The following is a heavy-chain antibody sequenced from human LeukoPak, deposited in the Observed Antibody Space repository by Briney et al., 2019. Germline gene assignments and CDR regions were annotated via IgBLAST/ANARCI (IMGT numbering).Heavy chain of an antibody. CDR3: ARALEWVTAMADYFDY. J-gene: IGHJ4*02. D-gene: IGHD2-21*02. Sequence: GGSLRLSCAASGFTVSSNYMSWVRQAPGKGLEWVSVIYSGGSTYYADSVKGRFTISRDNSKNTLYLQMNSLRAEDTAVYYCARALEWVTAMADYFDYWGQGTLVTVSS. CDR2: IYSGGST. CDR1: GFTVSSNY. V-gene: IGHV3-66*01.